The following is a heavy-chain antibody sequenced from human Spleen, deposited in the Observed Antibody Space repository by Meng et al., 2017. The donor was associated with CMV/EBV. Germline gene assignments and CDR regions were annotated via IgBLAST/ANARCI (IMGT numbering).Heavy chain of an antibody. J-gene: IGHJ4*02. CDR3: TRRGAHGAGDH. D-gene: IGHD2-21*01. CDR1: GFTFSDYY. Sequence: GGSLRLSCASSGFTFSDYYMSWIRQAPGKGLEWASYISSSGSTIYYADSVKGRLTISRDNAENTLYLQMNRLRVEDTALYYCTRRGAHGAGDHWGQGTMV. CDR2: ISSSGSTI. V-gene: IGHV3-11*04.